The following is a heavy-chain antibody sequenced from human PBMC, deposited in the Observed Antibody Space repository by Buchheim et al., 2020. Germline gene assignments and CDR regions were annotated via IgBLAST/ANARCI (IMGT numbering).Heavy chain of an antibody. J-gene: IGHJ4*02. D-gene: IGHD2-15*01. V-gene: IGHV3-48*01. CDR3: ARTPDY. Sequence: DVQLVESGGGLVQPGGSLRLSCAASGFTFKSYRMHWVRQAPGKGLEWVSYISPSSETIYYADSVKGRFTISRDNARDSLYLQMNSLRAEDTAVYYCARTPDYWGQGTL. CDR1: GFTFKSYR. CDR2: ISPSSETI.